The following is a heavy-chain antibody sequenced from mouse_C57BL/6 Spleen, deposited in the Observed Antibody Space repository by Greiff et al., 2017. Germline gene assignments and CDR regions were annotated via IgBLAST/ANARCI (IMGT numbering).Heavy chain of an antibody. Sequence: EVMLVESEGGLVQPGSSMKLSCTASGFTFSDYYMAWVRQVPEKGLEWVANINYDGSSTYYLDSLKSRFIISRDNAKNILYLQMSSLKSEDTATYYCARAGDYYGSSPWFAYWGQGTLVTVSA. V-gene: IGHV5-16*01. J-gene: IGHJ3*01. D-gene: IGHD1-1*01. CDR1: GFTFSDYY. CDR3: ARAGDYYGSSPWFAY. CDR2: INYDGSST.